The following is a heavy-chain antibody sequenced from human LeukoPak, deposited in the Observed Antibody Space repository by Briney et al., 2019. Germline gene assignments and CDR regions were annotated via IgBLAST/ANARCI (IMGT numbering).Heavy chain of an antibody. D-gene: IGHD3-3*01. CDR2: IYYSGST. CDR3: ATLPLYYDFWPEYYYYYYMDV. J-gene: IGHJ6*03. Sequence: SEALSLTCTVSGGSISSSSYYWGWIRQPPGKGLEWIGSIYYSGSTYYNPSLKSRVTISVDTSKNQFSLKLSSVTAADTAVYYCATLPLYYDFWPEYYYYYYMDVWGKGTTVTVSS. CDR1: GGSISSSSYY. V-gene: IGHV4-39*07.